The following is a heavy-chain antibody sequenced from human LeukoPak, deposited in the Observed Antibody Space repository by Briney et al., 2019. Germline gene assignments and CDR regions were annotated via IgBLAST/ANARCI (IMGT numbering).Heavy chain of an antibody. J-gene: IGHJ4*02. CDR3: ARGPGSSYGDYAYQFDY. V-gene: IGHV4-59*01. CDR1: GGSISGYY. Sequence: SETLSLTCTVSGGSISGYYWTWIRQPPGKGLEWIGYIYYSGSTNYNPSLKSRVTISVDTSKNQFSLKLTSVTAAHTAVYYCARGPGSSYGDYAYQFDYWGQGTLVTVSS. CDR2: IYYSGST. D-gene: IGHD4-17*01.